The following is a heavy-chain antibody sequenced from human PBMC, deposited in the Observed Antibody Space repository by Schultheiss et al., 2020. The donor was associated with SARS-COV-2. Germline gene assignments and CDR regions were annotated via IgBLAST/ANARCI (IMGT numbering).Heavy chain of an antibody. CDR1: GFTFSSYA. D-gene: IGHD4-23*01. CDR3: ARGYNGHSVEVGFDY. J-gene: IGHJ4*02. V-gene: IGHV3-30*01. Sequence: GGSLRLSCAASGFTFSSYAMHWVRQAPGKGLEWVAVISYDRSIKYYADSVKGRFTISRDSSKNTLSLQMNSLRAEDTAIYYCARGYNGHSVEVGFDYWGQGTLVTVSS. CDR2: ISYDRSIK.